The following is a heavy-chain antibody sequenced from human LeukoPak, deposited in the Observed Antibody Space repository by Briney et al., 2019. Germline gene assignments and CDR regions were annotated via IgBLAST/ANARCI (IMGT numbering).Heavy chain of an antibody. CDR3: ARVFSDFWSGRGVYYMDV. Sequence: ASVKVSCKASGYTFTSYDINWVRQATGQGLEWMGWMNPNSGNTGYAQKFQGRVTMTGNTSISTAYMELSSLRSEDTAVYYCARVFSDFWSGRGVYYMDVWGKGTTVTVSS. D-gene: IGHD3-3*01. V-gene: IGHV1-8*01. CDR2: MNPNSGNT. J-gene: IGHJ6*03. CDR1: GYTFTSYD.